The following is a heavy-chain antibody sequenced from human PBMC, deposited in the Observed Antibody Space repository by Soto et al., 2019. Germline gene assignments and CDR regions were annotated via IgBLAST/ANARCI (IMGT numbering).Heavy chain of an antibody. CDR1: GGSVNSDDYY. CDR3: AREYSNSPEAFDS. CDR2: IYSTGRT. J-gene: IGHJ4*02. D-gene: IGHD1-26*01. V-gene: IGHV4-61*08. Sequence: SETLSLTCTVSGGSVNSDDYYWSWIRQPPGKGLEWIGYIYSTGRTNYNPSLMSRVTISLDTSRNQFSLKLSSVTAADTAVFYCAREYSNSPEAFDSWGQGTLVTVSS.